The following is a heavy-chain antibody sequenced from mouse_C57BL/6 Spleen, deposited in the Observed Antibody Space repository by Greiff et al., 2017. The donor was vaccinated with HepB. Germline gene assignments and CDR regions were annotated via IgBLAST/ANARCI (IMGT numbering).Heavy chain of an antibody. CDR2: ISDGGSYT. CDR3: ARDEDDYYFDY. Sequence: EVQLVESGGGLVKPGGSLKLSCAASGFTFSSYAMSWVRQTPEKRLEWVATISDGGSYTYYPDNVKGRFTISRDNAKNNLYLQMSHLKSEDTAMYYCARDEDDYYFDYWGQGTTLTVSS. J-gene: IGHJ2*01. CDR1: GFTFSSYA. V-gene: IGHV5-4*01. D-gene: IGHD2-4*01.